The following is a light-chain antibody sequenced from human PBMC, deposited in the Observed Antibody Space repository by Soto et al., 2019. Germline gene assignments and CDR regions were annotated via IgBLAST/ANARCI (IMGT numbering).Light chain of an antibody. V-gene: IGKV3-20*01. Sequence: EIVMTQSPVTLSVSPGERATLSCTASRSVSSNFLAWYQQRPAQAPRLLIHGASTRATGITDRFSGSVSGTDFTLIISGLEPEDFAVYYCQQYGTSPATFGQGTKVDIK. CDR3: QQYGTSPAT. J-gene: IGKJ1*01. CDR1: RSVSSNF. CDR2: GAS.